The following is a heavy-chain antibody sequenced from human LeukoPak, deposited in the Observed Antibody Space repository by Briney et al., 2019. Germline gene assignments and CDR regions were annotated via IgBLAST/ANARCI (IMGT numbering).Heavy chain of an antibody. CDR3: ARFGSVGATGGFDY. V-gene: IGHV6-1*01. D-gene: IGHD1-26*01. CDR2: TYYRSKWYN. Sequence: SQTLTLTCAISGDSVPSNSATWDWIRQSPSRGLEWLGRTYYRSKWYNDYAVSVKSRITINPDTSENQFSLQLNSVTPEDTAVYYCARFGSVGATGGFDYWGQGTLVTVSS. CDR1: GDSVPSNSAT. J-gene: IGHJ4*02.